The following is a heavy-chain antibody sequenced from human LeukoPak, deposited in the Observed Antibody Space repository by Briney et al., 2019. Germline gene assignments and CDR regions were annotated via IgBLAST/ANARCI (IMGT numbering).Heavy chain of an antibody. J-gene: IGHJ4*02. CDR2: INHSGST. CDR1: GGSFSGYY. Sequence: SETLSLTCAVYGGSFSGYYWSWIRQPPGKGLEWIGEINHSGSTNYNPSLKSRVTISVDTSKNQFSLKLSSVTAADTAVYYCARARLARAFDYWGQGTLVTVPS. CDR3: ARARLARAFDY. V-gene: IGHV4-34*01.